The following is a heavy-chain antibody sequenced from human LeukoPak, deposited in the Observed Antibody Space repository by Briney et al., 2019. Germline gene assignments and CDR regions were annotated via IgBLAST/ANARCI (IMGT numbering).Heavy chain of an antibody. D-gene: IGHD2-15*01. J-gene: IGHJ3*01. Sequence: TSETLSLTCAVYGGSFSGYYWSWIRQPPGKGLEWIGYIYYSGSTNYNPSLKSRVSISVDTSKNQFSLKLSSVTAADTAVYYCARFSGGSCYSNNCAFDFWGLGTMVTVSS. V-gene: IGHV4-59*01. CDR2: IYYSGST. CDR1: GGSFSGYY. CDR3: ARFSGGSCYSNNCAFDF.